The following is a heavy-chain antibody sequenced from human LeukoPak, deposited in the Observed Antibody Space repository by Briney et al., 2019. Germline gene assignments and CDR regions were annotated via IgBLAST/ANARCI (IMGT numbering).Heavy chain of an antibody. CDR3: AKGFNAPYCSGASCYGLDV. V-gene: IGHV3-30*18. CDR1: GFSFSNYG. D-gene: IGHD2-15*01. J-gene: IGHJ6*02. Sequence: GRSLRLSCAASGFSFSNYGMHWVRQAPGKGLEWVAVISYDGSNKYFAESVEGRFTISRDNSKNTLSLHMNTLRAEDTAVYYCAKGFNAPYCSGASCYGLDVWGQGTTVTVSS. CDR2: ISYDGSNK.